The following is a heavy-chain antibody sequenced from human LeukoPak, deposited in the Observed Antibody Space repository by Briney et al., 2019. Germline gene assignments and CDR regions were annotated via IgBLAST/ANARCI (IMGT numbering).Heavy chain of an antibody. CDR1: GGTFSSYA. CDR3: ASGYSSGGDYYWFDP. D-gene: IGHD6-19*01. V-gene: IGHV1-69*05. CDR2: IIPIFGTA. J-gene: IGHJ5*02. Sequence: SVKVSCKASGGTFSSYAISWMRQAPGQGLEWMGGIIPIFGTANYAQKFQGRVTITTDESTSTAYMELSSLRSEDTAVHYCASGYSSGGDYYWFDPWGQGTLVTVSS.